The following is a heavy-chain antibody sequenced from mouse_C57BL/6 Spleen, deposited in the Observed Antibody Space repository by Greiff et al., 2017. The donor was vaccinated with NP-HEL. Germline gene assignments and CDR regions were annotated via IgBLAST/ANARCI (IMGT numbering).Heavy chain of an antibody. CDR3: ARWGYYGSRSFDY. J-gene: IGHJ2*01. V-gene: IGHV1-63*01. Sequence: QVQLQQSGAELVRPGTSVKMSCKASGYTFTNYWIGWAKQRPGHGLEWIGDIYPGGGYTNYNEKFKGKATLTADKSSSTAYMQVSSLTSEDSAIYYCARWGYYGSRSFDYWGQGTTLTVSS. D-gene: IGHD1-1*01. CDR2: IYPGGGYT. CDR1: GYTFTNYW.